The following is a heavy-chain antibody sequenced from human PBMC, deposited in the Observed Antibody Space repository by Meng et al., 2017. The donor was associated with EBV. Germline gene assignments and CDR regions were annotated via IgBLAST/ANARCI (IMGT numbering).Heavy chain of an antibody. J-gene: IGHJ5*02. V-gene: IGHV4-61*01. Sequence: QVQLQESGPGLVKPSATLSLTFTVSGGSVNNESYYWGWIRQPPGKGLEYIGYIYYTGSTNYNSSLKSRVTISLDKSKNQFSLKLTSLTAADTAIYYCARGDYTNYPRWFDPWGQGTLVTVSS. CDR1: GGSVNNESYY. CDR2: IYYTGST. CDR3: ARGDYTNYPRWFDP. D-gene: IGHD4-11*01.